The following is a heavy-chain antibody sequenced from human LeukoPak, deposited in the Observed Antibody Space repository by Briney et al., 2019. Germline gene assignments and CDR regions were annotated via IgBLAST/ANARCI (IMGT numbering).Heavy chain of an antibody. CDR2: IVSSGDSA. Sequence: GGSLRLSCAASGFTFSSYAMHWVRQAPGKGLEWVSAIVSSGDSAYYADSVKGRFTLSRDNSKNTLYLQMNSLRAEDTAVYYCAKDPFWGVDYWGQGTLVTVSS. V-gene: IGHV3-23*01. CDR1: GFTFSSYA. J-gene: IGHJ4*02. CDR3: AKDPFWGVDY. D-gene: IGHD2/OR15-2a*01.